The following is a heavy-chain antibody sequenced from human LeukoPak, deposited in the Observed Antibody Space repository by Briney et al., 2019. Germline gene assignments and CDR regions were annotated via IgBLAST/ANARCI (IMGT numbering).Heavy chain of an antibody. V-gene: IGHV5-51*01. CDR1: GYSITNNW. Sequence: GESLKISCKGSGYSITNNWIGWVRQMPGKALEWMGIIYSPSFQGQVTISADKSISTAYLQWSSLKASDTAMYYCARQPRRERWLQSYFDYWGQGTLVTVSS. CDR2: IY. J-gene: IGHJ4*02. CDR3: ARQPRRERWLQSYFDY. D-gene: IGHD5-24*01.